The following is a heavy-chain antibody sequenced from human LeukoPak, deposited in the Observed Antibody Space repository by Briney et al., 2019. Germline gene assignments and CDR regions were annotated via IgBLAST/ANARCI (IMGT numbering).Heavy chain of an antibody. V-gene: IGHV1-69*05. Sequence: SVKVSCKASGGTFSSYAISWVRQAPGQGLEWMGGIIPIFGTANYAQKFQGRVTITTDESTSTAYMELSSLRSEDTAVYYRARATSAISSWFDPWGQGTLVTVSS. CDR3: ARATSAISSWFDP. J-gene: IGHJ5*02. D-gene: IGHD2-2*02. CDR2: IIPIFGTA. CDR1: GGTFSSYA.